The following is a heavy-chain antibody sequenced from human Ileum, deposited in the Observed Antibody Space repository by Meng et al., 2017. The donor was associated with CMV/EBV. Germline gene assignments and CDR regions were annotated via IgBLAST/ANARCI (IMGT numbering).Heavy chain of an antibody. CDR3: ARLGHSSSFDY. V-gene: IGHV4-39*01. D-gene: IGHD6-13*01. CDR1: GFSISSSSYY. CDR2: IYYSGST. J-gene: IGHJ4*02. Sequence: SETLSLSCTVSGFSISSSSYYWGWIRQPPGKGLEWIGSIYYSGSTYYNPSLKSRVIISLNTSKNQSSLKLSSVTAADTAVYYCARLGHSSSFDYWGQGTLVTVSS.